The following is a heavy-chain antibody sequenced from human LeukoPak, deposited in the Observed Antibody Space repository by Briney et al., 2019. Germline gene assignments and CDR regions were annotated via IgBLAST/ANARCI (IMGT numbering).Heavy chain of an antibody. D-gene: IGHD5-18*01. V-gene: IGHV1-2*02. CDR3: ARPRGYSYGPYYMDV. J-gene: IGHJ6*03. Sequence: GASVKVSCKASGYTFTGYYMHWVRQAPGQGLEWMGWINPNSGGTNYAQKFQGRVTMTRDTSISTAYMELSRLRSDDTAVYYCARPRGYSYGPYYMDVWGKGTTVTISS. CDR2: INPNSGGT. CDR1: GYTFTGYY.